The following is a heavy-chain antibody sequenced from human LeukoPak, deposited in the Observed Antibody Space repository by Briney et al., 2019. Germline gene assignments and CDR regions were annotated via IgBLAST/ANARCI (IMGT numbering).Heavy chain of an antibody. V-gene: IGHV4-61*02. CDR1: GGSISSGSYY. J-gene: IGHJ6*03. Sequence: SQTLSLNCTVSGGSISSGSYYWSWIRQPPGKGLEWIGRVYSSGSTDYNPSLKSLLSISVDTTKNQYSLKLSSVTAADTAVYYCARLRDYMDVWGKGTTVTISS. CDR2: VYSSGST. CDR3: ARLRDYMDV.